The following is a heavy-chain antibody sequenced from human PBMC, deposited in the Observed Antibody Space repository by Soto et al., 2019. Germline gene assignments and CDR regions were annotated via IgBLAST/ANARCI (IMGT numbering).Heavy chain of an antibody. Sequence: SETLSLTCSVSGGSISNYYWSWIRQPPGKGLEWIGYIHYSGSTNYNPSLKSRVTISVDTSKNQFSLKLSSVTAADTAVYYCGREAATVIDYWGQGTLVSVSS. J-gene: IGHJ4*02. CDR1: GGSISNYY. CDR2: IHYSGST. D-gene: IGHD2-15*01. V-gene: IGHV4-59*01. CDR3: GREAATVIDY.